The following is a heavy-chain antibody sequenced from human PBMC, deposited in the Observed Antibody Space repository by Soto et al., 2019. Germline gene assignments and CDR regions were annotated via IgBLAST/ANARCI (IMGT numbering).Heavy chain of an antibody. CDR1: GYTFINNA. J-gene: IGHJ4*02. CDR3: ARDSSSGTFDT. D-gene: IGHD3-22*01. V-gene: IGHV1-18*04. CDR2: ISTENGNT. Sequence: QVQLVQSGAEVKKPGASVKVSCKASGYTFINNAITWVRQAPGQGLEWMGWISTENGNTNYAQNLQGRVILTRDRATNTAYMELRSLRPEDTATYYCARDSSSGTFDTWGQGALVTVSS.